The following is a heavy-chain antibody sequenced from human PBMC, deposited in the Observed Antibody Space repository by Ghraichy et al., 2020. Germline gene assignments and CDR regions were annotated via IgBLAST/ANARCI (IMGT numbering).Heavy chain of an antibody. V-gene: IGHV4-59*12. CDR1: GGSFSSYY. J-gene: IGHJ3*02. CDR3: ARVPGDTMFGLAISGAFDI. CDR2: IYYSGST. Sequence: SETLSLTCTVSGGSFSSYYWSWIRQPPGKGLEWIGYIYYSGSTNYNPSLKSRVTISVDTSKNQFSLKLSSVTAADTAVYYCARVPGDTMFGLAISGAFDIWGQGTLVTVSS. D-gene: IGHD3-3*01.